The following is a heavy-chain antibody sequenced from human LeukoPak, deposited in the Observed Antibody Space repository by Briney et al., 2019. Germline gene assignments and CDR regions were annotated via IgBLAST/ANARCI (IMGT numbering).Heavy chain of an antibody. Sequence: PSETLSLTCTVSGGSISSHYWSWIRQPPGKGLEWIGYIYYSGSTNYNPSLKSRVTISVDTSKNQFSLKLSSVTAADTAVYYCATALRIAAAPHWFDPWGQGTLVTVSS. CDR1: GGSISSHY. CDR2: IYYSGST. D-gene: IGHD6-13*01. J-gene: IGHJ5*02. V-gene: IGHV4-59*08. CDR3: ATALRIAAAPHWFDP.